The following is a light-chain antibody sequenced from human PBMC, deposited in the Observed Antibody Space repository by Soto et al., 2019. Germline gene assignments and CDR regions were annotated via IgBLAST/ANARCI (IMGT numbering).Light chain of an antibody. CDR3: QSYDGRDVV. Sequence: NFMLTQPHSVSASPGKTVTISCTRSSGSIASKDVQWYQQRPGSSPNTVIYEDDQRPSGVPDRFSGSIDSSSNSASLNISGLKTEDEADYYCQSYDGRDVVFGGGTKVTVL. V-gene: IGLV6-57*01. CDR2: EDD. J-gene: IGLJ2*01. CDR1: SGSIASKD.